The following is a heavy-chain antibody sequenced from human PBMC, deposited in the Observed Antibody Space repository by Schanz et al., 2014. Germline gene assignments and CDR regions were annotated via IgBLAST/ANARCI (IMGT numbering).Heavy chain of an antibody. CDR2: ITAYNGDT. J-gene: IGHJ5*02. Sequence: QVQLVLSEAEVKKPGSSVKVSCKASGGTFSSYTISWVRQAPGQGLEWMGWITAYNGDTNYALKLQGRVTMTTDTSTGTAYMELRSLRSDDTAVYYCARDRRRYCSTASCLHDNWFDPWGQGTLVTVSS. CDR3: ARDRRRYCSTASCLHDNWFDP. V-gene: IGHV1-18*01. CDR1: GGTFSSYT. D-gene: IGHD2-2*01.